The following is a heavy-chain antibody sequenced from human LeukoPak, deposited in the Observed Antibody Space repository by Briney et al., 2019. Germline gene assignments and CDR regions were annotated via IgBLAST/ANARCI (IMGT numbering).Heavy chain of an antibody. CDR2: IKEDGSEK. J-gene: IGHJ4*01. D-gene: IGHD4-11*01. V-gene: IGHV3-7*01. CDR3: ARDQRDYSIPIDY. CDR1: GVTFSSYW. Sequence: GGSLRLSCAASGVTFSSYWMSWVRQAPGKGLEWVANIKEDGSEKYYVDSVKGRFTISRDNAKNSPYLQMNSLRAEDTAVYYCARDQRDYSIPIDYWXXXTXVTVSS.